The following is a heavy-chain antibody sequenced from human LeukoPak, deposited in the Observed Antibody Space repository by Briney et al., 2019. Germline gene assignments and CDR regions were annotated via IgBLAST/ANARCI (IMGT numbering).Heavy chain of an antibody. CDR3: ARVRDTIFGVPRYFQH. Sequence: SETLSLTCAVYGGSFSGYYWSWIRKLPGKGLEWIGEINHSGSTNYNPSLKSRVTISVDTSKNQFSLKLSSVTAADTAVYYCARVRDTIFGVPRYFQHWGQGTLVTVSS. CDR2: INHSGST. CDR1: GGSFSGYY. D-gene: IGHD3-3*01. V-gene: IGHV4-34*01. J-gene: IGHJ1*01.